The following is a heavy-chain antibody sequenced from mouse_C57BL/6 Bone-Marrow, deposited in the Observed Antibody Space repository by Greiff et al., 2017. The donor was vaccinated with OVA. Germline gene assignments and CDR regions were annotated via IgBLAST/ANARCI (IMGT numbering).Heavy chain of an antibody. J-gene: IGHJ4*01. CDR2: IYPGSGST. CDR1: GYTFTSSW. Sequence: QVQLQQPGAELVKPGASVEMSCKASGYTFTSSWITWVKQRPGQGLEWIGDIYPGSGSTNYNEKFKSKATLTVDTSSSTAYMQLSSLTSEDSAVYYCAKGDGAYYYAMDYWGQGTSVTVSS. CDR3: AKGDGAYYYAMDY. D-gene: IGHD2-3*01. V-gene: IGHV1-55*01.